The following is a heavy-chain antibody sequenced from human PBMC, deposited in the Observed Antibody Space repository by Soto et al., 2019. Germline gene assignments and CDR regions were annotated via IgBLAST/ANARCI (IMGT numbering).Heavy chain of an antibody. CDR2: ISYDGSNK. V-gene: IGHV3-30-3*01. CDR3: ARALAVAGSGPDY. J-gene: IGHJ4*02. Sequence: QVQLVETGGDVVQPGRSLRLSCAASGFTFSSYAMHWVRQAPGKGLEWVADISYDGSNKYYADSVKGRFTISRDNSKNTLYLQMDSLRAEDTAVYYCARALAVAGSGPDYWGQGTLVTVSS. CDR1: GFTFSSYA. D-gene: IGHD6-19*01.